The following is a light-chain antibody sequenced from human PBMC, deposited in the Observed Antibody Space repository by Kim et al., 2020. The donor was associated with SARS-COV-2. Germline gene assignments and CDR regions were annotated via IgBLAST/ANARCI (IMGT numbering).Light chain of an antibody. CDR3: QAWDSSTVV. CDR2: QDI. V-gene: IGLV3-1*01. Sequence: SVSPGQTASITCSGDKLGDEYACWYQQRPGQSPVLVIYQDIKRPSGIPERFSGSSSGNTATLTISGTQAMDEADYYCQAWDSSTVVFGGGTKLTVL. J-gene: IGLJ2*01. CDR1: KLGDEY.